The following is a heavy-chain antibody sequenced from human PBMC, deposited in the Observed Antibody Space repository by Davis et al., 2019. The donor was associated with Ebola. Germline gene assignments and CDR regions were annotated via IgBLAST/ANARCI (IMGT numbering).Heavy chain of an antibody. Sequence: PGGSLTLSCAASGFTFSRTDMTWFRQAPGGGPERASNINFGGSATYYADSVKGRFTISRDNSKNMLYLQMDSLRIEDTAQYYCAGDPNWESGSWGQGTLVSVSS. D-gene: IGHD1-1*01. J-gene: IGHJ5*02. V-gene: IGHV3-23*01. CDR1: GFTFSRTD. CDR3: AGDPNWESGS. CDR2: INFGGSAT.